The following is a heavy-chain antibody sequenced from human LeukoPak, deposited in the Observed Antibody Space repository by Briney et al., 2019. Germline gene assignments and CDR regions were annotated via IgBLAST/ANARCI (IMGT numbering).Heavy chain of an antibody. CDR3: ARRGIVGATGGGFDY. J-gene: IGHJ4*02. CDR2: LYYSGST. V-gene: IGHV4-39*07. Sequence: KPSETLSLTCTVSGGSISSSSYYWGWIRQPPGKGLEWIGSLYYSGSTYQNPSLKSRVTISVDKSKNQFSLKLSSVTAADTAVYYCARRGIVGATGGGFDYWGQGTLVTVSS. CDR1: GGSISSSSYY. D-gene: IGHD1-26*01.